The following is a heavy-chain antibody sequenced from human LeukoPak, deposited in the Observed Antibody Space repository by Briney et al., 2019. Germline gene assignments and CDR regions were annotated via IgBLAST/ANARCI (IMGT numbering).Heavy chain of an antibody. V-gene: IGHV4-30-4*08. CDR2: IYYSGST. Sequence: SETLSLTCTVSGGSISSGDYYWSWIRQPPGKGLEWIGYIYYSGSTYYNPSLKSRVTISVDTSKNQFSLKLSSVTAADTAVYYCARQVGNSRVYTNDAFDIWGQGTMVAVSS. CDR3: ARQVGNSRVYTNDAFDI. J-gene: IGHJ3*02. CDR1: GGSISSGDYY. D-gene: IGHD2-8*01.